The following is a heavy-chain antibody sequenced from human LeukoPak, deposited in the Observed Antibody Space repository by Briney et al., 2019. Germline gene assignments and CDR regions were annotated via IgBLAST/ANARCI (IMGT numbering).Heavy chain of an antibody. CDR2: ISAYNGNT. D-gene: IGHD1-26*01. CDR3: ARDSWPPGGGSSSPFDY. J-gene: IGHJ4*02. CDR1: GYTFTSYG. V-gene: IGHV1-18*01. Sequence: ASVKVSCKASGYTFTSYGISWVRQAPGQGLEWMGWISAYNGNTNYAQKLQGRVTTTTDTSTSTAYMELRSLRSDDTAVYYCARDSWPPGGGSSSPFDYWGQGTLVTVSS.